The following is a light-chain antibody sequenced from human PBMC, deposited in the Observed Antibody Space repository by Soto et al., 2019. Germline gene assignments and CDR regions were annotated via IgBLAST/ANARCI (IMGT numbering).Light chain of an antibody. J-gene: IGKJ4*01. Sequence: DIVMTQSPDSLAVSLGERATINCKSSQSVLYSPNNKNYLAWYQQKPGQPPKLVIYWASTRESGVPDRFSGSGAGTDFTLTISILQAEDVAVYYCQQYYNTPLTFGGGTKVEIK. CDR1: QSVLYSPNNKNY. CDR2: WAS. CDR3: QQYYNTPLT. V-gene: IGKV4-1*01.